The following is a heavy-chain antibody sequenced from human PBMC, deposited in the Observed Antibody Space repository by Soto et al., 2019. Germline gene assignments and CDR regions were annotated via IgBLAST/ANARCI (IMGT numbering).Heavy chain of an antibody. Sequence: PSETLSLTCTVSGGSISSYYWSWIRQPPGKGLEWIGYMYNTGSTIYNPSLKSRVTISVDTSKNQFSLKLNSVTAADTAVYYCARDLGWSAIRGRTNWFDPWGQGTLVTVSS. CDR3: ARDLGWSAIRGRTNWFDP. CDR1: GGSISSYY. J-gene: IGHJ5*02. D-gene: IGHD2-21*02. CDR2: MYNTGST. V-gene: IGHV4-59*12.